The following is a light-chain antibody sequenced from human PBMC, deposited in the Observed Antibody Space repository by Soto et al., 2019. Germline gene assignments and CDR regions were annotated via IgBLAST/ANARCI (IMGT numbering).Light chain of an antibody. J-gene: IGKJ4*01. CDR2: LAS. CDR3: QQLNGYPLT. Sequence: DIQLTQSPSFLSASVGARVTITCRASQDIRSYLAWYQQKPGKAPNLLIYLASTLQSGVPSRFSGSGSGTEFTLTISSLQPEDFATYYCQQLNGYPLTFGGGTKVDIK. CDR1: QDIRSY. V-gene: IGKV1-9*01.